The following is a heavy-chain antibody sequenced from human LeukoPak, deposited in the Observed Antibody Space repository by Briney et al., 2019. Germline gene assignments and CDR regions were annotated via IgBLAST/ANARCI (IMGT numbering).Heavy chain of an antibody. V-gene: IGHV4-39*07. CDR2: IYYSGST. CDR3: ARGQRKPHYYYMDV. CDR1: GGSISSSSYY. J-gene: IGHJ6*03. D-gene: IGHD6-25*01. Sequence: SETLSLTCTVSGGSISSSSYYWGWIRQPPGKGLEWIGSIYYSGSTYYNPSLKSRVTISVDTSKNQFSLKLSSVTAADTAVYYCARGQRKPHYYYMDVWGKGTTVTVSS.